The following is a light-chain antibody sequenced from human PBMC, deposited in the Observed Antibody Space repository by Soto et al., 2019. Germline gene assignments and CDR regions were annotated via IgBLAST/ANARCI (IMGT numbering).Light chain of an antibody. V-gene: IGLV2-8*01. Sequence: QSALTQPPSASGSPGQSGTISCTGTSSDVGGYNYVSWYQHHPGKAPKLMIYEVSERPSGVPDRFSGSKSGDTASLTVSGLQAEDEADYYCSSYAGSNHYVFGTGTKLTVL. CDR3: SSYAGSNHYV. CDR2: EVS. J-gene: IGLJ1*01. CDR1: SSDVGGYNY.